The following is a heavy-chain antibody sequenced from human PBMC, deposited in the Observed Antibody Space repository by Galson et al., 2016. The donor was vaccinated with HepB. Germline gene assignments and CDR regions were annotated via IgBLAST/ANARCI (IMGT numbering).Heavy chain of an antibody. Sequence: SETLSLTCGVYGGTISGYFWTWIRQPPGKGLEWVGQINGRGDSSYSPSLKSRVTISVDTSKNQFSLNLRSVTAADTAVYYCARNCGKSQGYWGQGALVTVSS. J-gene: IGHJ4*02. D-gene: IGHD2-21*01. CDR1: GGTISGYF. V-gene: IGHV4-34*01. CDR2: INGRGDS. CDR3: ARNCGKSQGY.